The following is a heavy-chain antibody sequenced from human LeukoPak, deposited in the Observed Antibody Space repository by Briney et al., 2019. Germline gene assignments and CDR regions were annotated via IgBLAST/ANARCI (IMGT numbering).Heavy chain of an antibody. D-gene: IGHD1-26*01. CDR2: VSSSSSTI. J-gene: IGHJ4*02. CDR3: ARDRGGSYSAIHY. V-gene: IGHV3-48*04. CDR1: GFSFSSYS. Sequence: GGSLRLSCAASGFSFSSYSMNWVRQAPGKGRGWGSLVSSSSSTIYYADSVKGRFTTSRDNAKNSLYHQMNSLSAEDTAVYYCARDRGGSYSAIHYWGQGTLVTVSP.